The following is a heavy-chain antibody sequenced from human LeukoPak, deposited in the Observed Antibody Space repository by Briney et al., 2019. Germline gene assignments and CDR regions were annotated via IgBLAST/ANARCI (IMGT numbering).Heavy chain of an antibody. CDR2: MNPNSGNT. Sequence: GAPVKVSCKASGYTFTSYDINWVRQAPGQGLEWMGWMNPNSGNTGYAQKFQGRVTMTRNTSISTAYMELSSLRSEDPAVYYCARGNLFYSSSWYEDAFDIWGQGTMVTVSS. CDR1: GYTFTSYD. D-gene: IGHD6-13*01. J-gene: IGHJ3*02. CDR3: ARGNLFYSSSWYEDAFDI. V-gene: IGHV1-8*01.